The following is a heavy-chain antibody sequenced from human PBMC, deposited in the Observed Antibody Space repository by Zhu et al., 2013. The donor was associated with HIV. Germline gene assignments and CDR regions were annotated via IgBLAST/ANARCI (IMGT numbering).Heavy chain of an antibody. D-gene: IGHD3-3*01. CDR2: STLTVVS. Sequence: QVRLVQSGAEVRSLGPQRRSPARFLDTPSPTTISTGCDRPLDTGLSGWVGSTLTVVSQTLHRTFRGRVTMTRDTSISTAYMELNSLTSDDTAVYYCARDSLLQIFGVNSPFDPWGQGTLVTVSS. V-gene: IGHV1-2*02. CDR3: ARDSLLQIFGVNSPFDP. J-gene: IGHJ5*02. CDR1: DTPSPTT.